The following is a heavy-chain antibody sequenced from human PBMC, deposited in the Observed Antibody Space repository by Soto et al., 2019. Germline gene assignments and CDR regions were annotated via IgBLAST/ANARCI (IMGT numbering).Heavy chain of an antibody. CDR1: GISFNNYT. J-gene: IGHJ4*02. CDR2: ISGRSSYI. D-gene: IGHD1-26*01. Sequence: EVRLVESGGGLVKPGGSLRLSCVASGISFNNYTMNWVRQAPGKGLEWISSISGRSSYIYYGRSLKGRFSISRDNSKKTVYLQLNSLRGDDTAVYYCAKDWVGGSNKYYFEYWGQGTLVTVSS. CDR3: AKDWVGGSNKYYFEY. V-gene: IGHV3-21*01.